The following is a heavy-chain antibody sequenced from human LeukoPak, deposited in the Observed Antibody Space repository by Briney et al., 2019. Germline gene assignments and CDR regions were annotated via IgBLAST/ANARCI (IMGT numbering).Heavy chain of an antibody. Sequence: SETLSLTCTVSGGSVSSGNYYWSWIRQPPGKGLEWIGYISYSGSTNYNPSLKSRVTISLDTSKNQFSLKLSSVTAADTAVYYCARDLGYSSVHWGQGTLVTVSS. CDR1: GGSVSSGNYY. D-gene: IGHD6-25*01. CDR2: ISYSGST. V-gene: IGHV4-61*01. J-gene: IGHJ4*02. CDR3: ARDLGYSSVH.